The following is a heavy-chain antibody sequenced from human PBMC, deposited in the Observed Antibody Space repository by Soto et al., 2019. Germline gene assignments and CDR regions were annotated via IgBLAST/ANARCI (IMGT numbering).Heavy chain of an antibody. CDR2: ISAYNGNT. V-gene: IGHV1-18*01. J-gene: IGHJ4*02. D-gene: IGHD3-22*01. CDR1: GYTFTSYG. CDR3: ARDPPYYYDSSGYYSRPHMFDY. Sequence: QVQLVQSGAEVKKPGASVKVSCKASGYTFTSYGISWVRQAPGQGLEWMGWISAYNGNTNYAQKLQGRVTMTTDTSRSTAYMELRTLKSDDTAVYFCARDPPYYYDSSGYYSRPHMFDYWGQGTLVTVSS.